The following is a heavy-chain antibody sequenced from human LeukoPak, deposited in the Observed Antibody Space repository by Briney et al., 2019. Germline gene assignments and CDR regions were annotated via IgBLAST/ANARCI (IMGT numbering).Heavy chain of an antibody. CDR3: ARVRASSSHFDY. V-gene: IGHV1-2*02. D-gene: IGHD6-13*01. Sequence: ASVKVSCKASGYTFTSYGISWVRQAPGQGLEWMGWINPNSGGTNYAQKFQGRVTMTRDTSISTAYMELSRLRSDDTAVYYCARVRASSSHFDYWGQGTLVTVSS. CDR2: INPNSGGT. CDR1: GYTFTSYG. J-gene: IGHJ4*02.